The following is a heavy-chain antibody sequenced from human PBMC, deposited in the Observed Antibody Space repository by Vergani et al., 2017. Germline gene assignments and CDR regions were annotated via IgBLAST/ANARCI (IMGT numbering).Heavy chain of an antibody. J-gene: IGHJ3*02. CDR3: ARNPYCGGDCYSDAFDI. Sequence: QVQLQESGPGLVKPSETLSLTCTVSGGSISSYYWSWIPQPPGKGLEWIGYIYYSGSTNYNPSLKSRVTISVDTSKNQFSLKLSYVTAADTAVYYCARNPYCGGDCYSDAFDIWGQGTMVTVSS. CDR1: GGSISSYY. D-gene: IGHD2-21*02. V-gene: IGHV4-59*01. CDR2: IYYSGST.